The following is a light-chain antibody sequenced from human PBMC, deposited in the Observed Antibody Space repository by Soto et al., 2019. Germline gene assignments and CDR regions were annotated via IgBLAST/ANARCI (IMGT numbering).Light chain of an antibody. CDR2: DAS. J-gene: IGKJ4*01. Sequence: EVVLTQSPGTLSLSPGERGTLSCRASQSVSDNYLAWYQLRPGQAPRLLIYDASTRATGIPARFSGSGSGTEFTLTISSLQSEDFAVYYCQQYNNWPITFGGGTKVDIK. V-gene: IGKV3-15*01. CDR1: QSVSDN. CDR3: QQYNNWPIT.